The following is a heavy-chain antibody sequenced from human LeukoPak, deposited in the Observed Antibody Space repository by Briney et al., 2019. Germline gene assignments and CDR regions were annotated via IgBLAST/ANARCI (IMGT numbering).Heavy chain of an antibody. V-gene: IGHV4-38-2*01. J-gene: IGHJ6*03. CDR1: GFSISNDYY. CDR2: IYHSGGS. D-gene: IGHD3-10*01. Sequence: SETLSLTCVVSGFSISNDYYWGWIRQPPGKGLEWIGNIYHSGGSYYNPSLKSRVTILVDTSKNQFSLKLSSVTAADTAVYYCARLGITMVRGVIIMYYYYYMDVWGKGTTVTVSS. CDR3: ARLGITMVRGVIIMYYYYYMDV.